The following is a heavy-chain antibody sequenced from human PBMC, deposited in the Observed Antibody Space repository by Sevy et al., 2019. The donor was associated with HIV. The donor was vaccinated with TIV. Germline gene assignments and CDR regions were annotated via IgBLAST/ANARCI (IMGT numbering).Heavy chain of an antibody. D-gene: IGHD3-10*01. CDR3: VRGGGVH. Sequence: GGSLRLSCAASGFIFTNSWMTWVRQAPGRGPECVATINPDGINKYYVDSVKGRFIVSRDNAKKSLSLQMNSLRDEDTAVFHGVRGGGVHWGHGALVTVSS. J-gene: IGHJ4*01. CDR2: INPDGINK. CDR1: GFIFTNSW. V-gene: IGHV3-7*01.